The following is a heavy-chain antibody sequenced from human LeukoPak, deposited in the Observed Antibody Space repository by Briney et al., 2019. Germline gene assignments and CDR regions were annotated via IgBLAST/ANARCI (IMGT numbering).Heavy chain of an antibody. V-gene: IGHV3-9*01. CDR2: ISWNSGSI. CDR3: ASSRLRYFDWSPFFDY. CDR1: GFTFDDYA. Sequence: GRSLRLSCAASGFTFDDYAMHWVRQAPGKGLEWVSGISWNSGSIGYADSVKGRFTISRDNAKNSLYLQMNSLRAEDTAVYYCASSRLRYFDWSPFFDYWGQGTLVTVSS. J-gene: IGHJ4*02. D-gene: IGHD3-9*01.